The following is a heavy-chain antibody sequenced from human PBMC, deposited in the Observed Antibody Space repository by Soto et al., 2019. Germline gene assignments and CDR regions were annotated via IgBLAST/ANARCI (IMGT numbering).Heavy chain of an antibody. D-gene: IGHD3-3*01. CDR1: GYTFTSYY. CDR3: ARVVGFGVGRFLEWLSHNIDAFEI. V-gene: IGHV1-46*03. CDR2: INPSGGST. J-gene: IGHJ3*02. Sequence: ASVKVSCKASGYTFTSYYMHWVRQAPGQGLEWMGIINPSGGSTSYAQKFQGRVTMTRDTSTSTVYMELSSLRSEDTAVYYCARVVGFGVGRFLEWLSHNIDAFEIWGQGTMVTGS.